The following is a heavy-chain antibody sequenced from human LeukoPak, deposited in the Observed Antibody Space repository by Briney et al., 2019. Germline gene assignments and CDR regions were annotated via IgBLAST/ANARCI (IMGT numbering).Heavy chain of an antibody. D-gene: IGHD6-6*01. V-gene: IGHV4-59*12. CDR1: GGSISSYY. CDR3: ARGSRGRPWWFDP. J-gene: IGHJ5*02. Sequence: SETLSLTCTVSGGSISSYYWSWIRQPPGKGLEWIGYIYYSGSTYYNPSLKSRVTISVDTSKNQFSLKLSSVTAADTAVYYCARGSRGRPWWFDPWGQGTLVTVSS. CDR2: IYYSGST.